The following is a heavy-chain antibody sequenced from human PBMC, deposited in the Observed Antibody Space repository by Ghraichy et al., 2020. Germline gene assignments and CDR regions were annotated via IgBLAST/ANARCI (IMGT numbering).Heavy chain of an antibody. J-gene: IGHJ4*02. CDR2: ITSSGDRT. CDR1: GFTFSSYA. Sequence: GESLNISCAASGFTFSSYAMYWVRQAPGKGLEWVSGITSSGDRTYYADSVKGRFTISRDNSRTTLYLQMNSLRAEDTAVYYCAKRGGSDYGDNRVFDSWGPGTLVPVSS. CDR3: AKRGGSDYGDNRVFDS. D-gene: IGHD4-23*01. V-gene: IGHV3-23*01.